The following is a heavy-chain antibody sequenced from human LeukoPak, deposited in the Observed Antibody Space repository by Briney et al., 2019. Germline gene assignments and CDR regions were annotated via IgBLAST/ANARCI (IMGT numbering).Heavy chain of an antibody. Sequence: SQTLSLTCTVSGGSISSGDYYWSWIRQPPGKGLEWIGYIYYGGSTYYNPSLKSRVTISVDTSKNQFSLKLSSVTAADTAVYYCAREVVVVPAALYYFDYWGQGTLVTVSS. V-gene: IGHV4-30-4*08. D-gene: IGHD2-2*01. CDR3: AREVVVVPAALYYFDY. J-gene: IGHJ4*02. CDR1: GGSISSGDYY. CDR2: IYYGGST.